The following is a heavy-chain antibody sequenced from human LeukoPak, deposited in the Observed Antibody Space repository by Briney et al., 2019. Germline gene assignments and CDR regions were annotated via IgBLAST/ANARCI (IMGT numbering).Heavy chain of an antibody. Sequence: ASVKVSCKSSGYTFTSYGISWVRQAPGQGREWMGWISAYNCNTNYAQKIQGRVTMTTDTSTSTDYMELRSLRSDDTAVYYCARRRQQLVGNWFDHWGQGTLVTVSS. V-gene: IGHV1-18*01. CDR2: ISAYNCNT. CDR3: ARRRQQLVGNWFDH. CDR1: GYTFTSYG. J-gene: IGHJ5*02. D-gene: IGHD6-13*01.